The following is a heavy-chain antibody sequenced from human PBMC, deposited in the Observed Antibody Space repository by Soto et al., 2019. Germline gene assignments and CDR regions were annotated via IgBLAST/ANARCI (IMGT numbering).Heavy chain of an antibody. Sequence: PSWTLALTCTFSGGTISSYYWGWILQPPGKGLEWIGYIYYSGSTNYNPSLKSRVTIPVDTSKNTFSLQLSSVTASATDVYYCGRAQATFCVLYYHSVSAVRRNGTTVPVS. D-gene: IGHD2-8*01. CDR2: IYYSGST. J-gene: IGHJ6*03. V-gene: IGHV4-59*01. CDR1: GGTISSYY. CDR3: GRAQATFCVLYYHSVSAV.